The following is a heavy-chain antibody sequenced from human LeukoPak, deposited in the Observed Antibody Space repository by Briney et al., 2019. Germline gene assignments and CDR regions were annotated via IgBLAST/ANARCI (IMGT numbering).Heavy chain of an antibody. CDR2: ISYDGSNK. V-gene: IGHV3-30*04. D-gene: IGHD2-15*01. CDR1: GFTFSSYA. CDR3: ARDRGYCSGGSCYSPDYYYYGMDV. J-gene: IGHJ6*02. Sequence: GGSLRLSCAASGFTFSSYAMHWVRQAPGKGLEWVAVISYDGSNKYYADSVKGRFTISRDNSKNTLYLQMNSLRAEDTAVYYCARDRGYCSGGSCYSPDYYYYGMDVWGQGTTVTVSS.